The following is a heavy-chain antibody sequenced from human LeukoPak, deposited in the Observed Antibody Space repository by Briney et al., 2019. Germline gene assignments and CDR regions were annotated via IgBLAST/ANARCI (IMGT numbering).Heavy chain of an antibody. Sequence: GASVKVSCKASGGTLSSYAISWVRQAPGQGLEWMGGIIPIFGTANYAQKFQGRVTITTDESTSTAYMELSSLRSEDTAVYYCAREGSGYGSGSYYNDYYYYYMGVWGKGTTVTVSS. J-gene: IGHJ6*03. D-gene: IGHD3-10*01. CDR2: IIPIFGTA. CDR3: AREGSGYGSGSYYNDYYYYYMGV. V-gene: IGHV1-69*05. CDR1: GGTLSSYA.